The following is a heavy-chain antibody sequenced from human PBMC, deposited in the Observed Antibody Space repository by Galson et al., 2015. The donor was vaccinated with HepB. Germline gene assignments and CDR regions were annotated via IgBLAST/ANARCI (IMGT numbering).Heavy chain of an antibody. D-gene: IGHD2-21*01. Sequence: SVKVSCKASGYTFTSYGISWVRQAPGQGLEWMGWTNPYNGDTNYAPNLLGRVTMTTETSTTTAYMELRSLTYDDTGVYYCARSYCGGDCSGDHWGQGALVTVSS. CDR1: GYTFTSYG. J-gene: IGHJ4*02. CDR3: ARSYCGGDCSGDH. V-gene: IGHV1-18*01. CDR2: TNPYNGDT.